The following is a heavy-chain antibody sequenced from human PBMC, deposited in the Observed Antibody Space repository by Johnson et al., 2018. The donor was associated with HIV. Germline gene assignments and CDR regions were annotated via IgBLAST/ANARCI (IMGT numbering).Heavy chain of an antibody. D-gene: IGHD3-3*01. Sequence: QVQLVESGGGLVQPGGSLRLSCAASGFTFSSYGMHWVRQAPGKGLEWVAVISYVGSNQYYADSVKGRFTISRDNSKNTRYLQMNSLRAEDTAVHYCAKAGGPYYDFWSGIHAFDIWGQGTMVTVSS. CDR1: GFTFSSYG. J-gene: IGHJ3*02. V-gene: IGHV3-30*18. CDR3: AKAGGPYYDFWSGIHAFDI. CDR2: ISYVGSNQ.